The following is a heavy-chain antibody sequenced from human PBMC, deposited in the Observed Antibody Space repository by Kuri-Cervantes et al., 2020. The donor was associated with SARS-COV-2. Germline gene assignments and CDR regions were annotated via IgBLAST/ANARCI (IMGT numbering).Heavy chain of an antibody. Sequence: SVKVSCKASGGTFSSYAISWVRQAPGQGLEWMGGIIPIFGTANYAQRFQGRVTITADESTSTAYMELSSLRSEDAAVYYCARDVGFGYSYGHSYGMDVWGQGTTVTVSS. J-gene: IGHJ6*02. CDR1: GGTFSSYA. CDR2: IIPIFGTA. V-gene: IGHV1-69*13. D-gene: IGHD5-18*01. CDR3: ARDVGFGYSYGHSYGMDV.